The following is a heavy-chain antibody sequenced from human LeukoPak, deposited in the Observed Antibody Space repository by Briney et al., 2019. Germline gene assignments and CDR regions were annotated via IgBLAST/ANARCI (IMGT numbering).Heavy chain of an antibody. V-gene: IGHV1-69*04. CDR2: IIPILGIA. CDR3: ARDPDCGGDCYPFGSNGMDV. Sequence: ASVEVSCKASGGTFSSYTISWVRQAPGQGLEWMGRIIPILGIANYAQKFQGRVTITADKSTSTAYMELSSLRSEDTAVYYCARDPDCGGDCYPFGSNGMDVWGQGTTVTVSS. J-gene: IGHJ6*02. D-gene: IGHD2-21*02. CDR1: GGTFSSYT.